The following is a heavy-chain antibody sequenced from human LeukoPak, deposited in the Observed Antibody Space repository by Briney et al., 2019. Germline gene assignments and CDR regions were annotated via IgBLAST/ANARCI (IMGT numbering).Heavy chain of an antibody. CDR2: IYYSGST. CDR3: ARQAYCSSTSCYKLDQ. Sequence: PSETLSLTCTVSGGSIGSSTYYWGWIRQPPGQGLEWIGSIYYSGSTYYNPSLKSRVTISVDTSKNQFSLRLNSMTAADTSVYYCARQAYCSSTSCYKLDQWGQXTXVTVSS. V-gene: IGHV4-39*01. CDR1: GGSIGSSTYY. J-gene: IGHJ4*02. D-gene: IGHD2-2*02.